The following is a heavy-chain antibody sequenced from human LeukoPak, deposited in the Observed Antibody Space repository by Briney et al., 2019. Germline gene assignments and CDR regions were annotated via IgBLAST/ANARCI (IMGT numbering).Heavy chain of an antibody. Sequence: SVKVSCKASGYTFTSYAISWVRQAPGQGLEWMGGIIPIFGTANYAQKFQGRVTITADESTSTAYMELSSLRSEDTAVYYCARDQEDGYNSVYFDYWGQGTLVTVSS. J-gene: IGHJ4*02. CDR2: IIPIFGTA. CDR3: ARDQEDGYNSVYFDY. CDR1: GYTFTSYA. D-gene: IGHD5-24*01. V-gene: IGHV1-69*13.